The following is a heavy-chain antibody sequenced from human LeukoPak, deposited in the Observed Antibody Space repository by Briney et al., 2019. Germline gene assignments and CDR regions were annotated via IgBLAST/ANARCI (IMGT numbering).Heavy chain of an antibody. Sequence: ASVKVSCKASGGSFGNYAFSWVRQAPGQGLEWMGRITPIVDIATYIQKFQGRVTITANKFTSTAYMELSSLTSEDTAVYYCARDRSKDIAAAGKLYNWFDPWGQGTLVTVSS. CDR2: ITPIVDIA. CDR3: ARDRSKDIAAAGKLYNWFDP. V-gene: IGHV1-69*04. CDR1: GGSFGNYA. D-gene: IGHD6-13*01. J-gene: IGHJ5*02.